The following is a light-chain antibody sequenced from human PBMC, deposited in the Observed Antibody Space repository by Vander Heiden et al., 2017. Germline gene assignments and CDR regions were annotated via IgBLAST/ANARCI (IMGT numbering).Light chain of an antibody. Sequence: QTVVTQEPSLTMSPGGTVTLTCASSTGAVTSGYYPNWFQQKPGQAPRALIYSTSYKHSWTPARFSGSLLGGKAALTLSGVQPEDEAEYYCLLYYGGAWVFGGGTKLTVL. CDR2: STS. V-gene: IGLV7-43*01. CDR1: TGAVTSGYY. J-gene: IGLJ3*02. CDR3: LLYYGGAWV.